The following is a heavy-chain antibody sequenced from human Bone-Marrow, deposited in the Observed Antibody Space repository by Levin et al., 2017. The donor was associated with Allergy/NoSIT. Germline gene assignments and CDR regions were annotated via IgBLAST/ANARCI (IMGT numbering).Heavy chain of an antibody. CDR2: IYSGGST. D-gene: IGHD5-12*01. Sequence: GESLKISCAASGFTVSSNYMSWVRQAPGKGLEWVSVIYSGGSTYYADSVKGRFTISRDNSKNTLYLQMNSLRAEDTAVYYCARGARGPVDYWGQGTLVTVSS. CDR3: ARGARGPVDY. J-gene: IGHJ4*02. CDR1: GFTVSSNY. V-gene: IGHV3-53*01.